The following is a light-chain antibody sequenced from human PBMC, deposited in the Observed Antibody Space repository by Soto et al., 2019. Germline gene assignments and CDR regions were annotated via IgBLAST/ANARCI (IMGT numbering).Light chain of an antibody. V-gene: IGKV1-39*01. CDR3: QQSYSTPLT. CDR2: VAS. CDR1: QSISSY. J-gene: IGKJ4*01. Sequence: DIQMTQSPSSLSASVGDRVTITCRASQSISSYLNWFQQKPGKAPKFLIYVASSLQSGVPSRFSGRGSGTDFTLTITSVQPEDFATYYCQQSYSTPLTFGGGTKVEIK.